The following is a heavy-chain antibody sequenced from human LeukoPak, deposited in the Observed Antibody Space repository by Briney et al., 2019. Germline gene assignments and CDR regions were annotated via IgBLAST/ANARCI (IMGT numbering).Heavy chain of an antibody. CDR2: IYPGDSDT. D-gene: IGHD6-13*01. Sequence: NSGESLKISCKGSGYSFTSYWIGWVRQMPGKGLEWKGIIYPGDSDTRYSPSFQGQVTISADKSISTAYLQWSSLKASDTAMYYCAKTYSSSWQREPLFDHWGQGTLVTVSS. CDR1: GYSFTSYW. CDR3: AKTYSSSWQREPLFDH. V-gene: IGHV5-51*01. J-gene: IGHJ4*02.